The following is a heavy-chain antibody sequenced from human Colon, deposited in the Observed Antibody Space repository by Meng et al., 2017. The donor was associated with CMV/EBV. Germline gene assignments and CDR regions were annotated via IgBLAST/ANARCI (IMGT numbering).Heavy chain of an antibody. CDR1: GDSIKKYY. D-gene: IGHD3-10*01. CDR3: ARGKDKLLLWFGETHFMTSFDL. J-gene: IGHJ5*02. CDR2: VQNGGTT. V-gene: IGHV4-59*01. Sequence: SCTLSGDSIKKYYWSWIRQPPGKGLEWIGYVQNGGTTNYNPSLRNRVSFSVDTSKNQFSLNLNSVTTADTAVYYCARGKDKLLLWFGETHFMTSFDLWGQGSLVTVSS.